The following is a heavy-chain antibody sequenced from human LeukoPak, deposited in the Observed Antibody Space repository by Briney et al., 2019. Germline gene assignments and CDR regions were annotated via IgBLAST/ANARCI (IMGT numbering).Heavy chain of an antibody. D-gene: IGHD5-18*01. CDR3: ARARGYNWYFDL. CDR1: GGSFSGDY. J-gene: IGHJ2*01. CDR2: INHIGSA. Sequence: SETLSLTCAVYGGSFSGDYGSWIRLPPGKGLGWIGEINHIGSANYNPSLKSRVTISFDTSKNQFSLKLISVTAADTAVYYCARARGYNWYFDLWGRGTLVTVSS. V-gene: IGHV4-34*01.